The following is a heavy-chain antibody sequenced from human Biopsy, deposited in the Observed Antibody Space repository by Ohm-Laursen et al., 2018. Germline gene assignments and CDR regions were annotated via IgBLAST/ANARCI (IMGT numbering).Heavy chain of an antibody. J-gene: IGHJ4*02. Sequence: GASVKVSCKAPEGTLSNYGVNWVRQAPGQGLEWMGGIIPMFGTANYAQMFQGRVTISADESTSTSYMELSSLTTEDTAIYYCARGPHSGSHSCFDYWGRGTLVTVSS. CDR1: EGTLSNYG. V-gene: IGHV1-69*13. D-gene: IGHD1-26*01. CDR3: ARGPHSGSHSCFDY. CDR2: IIPMFGTA.